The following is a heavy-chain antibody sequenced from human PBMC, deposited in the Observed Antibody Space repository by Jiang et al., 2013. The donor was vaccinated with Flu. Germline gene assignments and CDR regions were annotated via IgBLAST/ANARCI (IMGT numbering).Heavy chain of an antibody. CDR1: GSSIISGFY. CDR2: SFIVGIT. J-gene: IGHJ4*02. V-gene: IGHV4-38-2*02. Sequence: LLKPSETLSLTCTVSGSSIISGFYWGWIRQTLRRDWSGLGVSFIVGITHYNPSLQSRVTISVDTSENQFSLNVYPVTAADTAIYYCAREIAARSGSVYWGQGTLVTVSS. CDR3: AREIAARSGSVY. D-gene: IGHD2-21*01.